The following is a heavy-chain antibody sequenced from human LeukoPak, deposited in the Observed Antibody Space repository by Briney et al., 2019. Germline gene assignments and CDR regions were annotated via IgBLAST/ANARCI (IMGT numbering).Heavy chain of an antibody. CDR2: IKQDGSEK. V-gene: IGHV3-7*05. Sequence: GGSLRLSCAASGFTSSSYWMSWVRHAPGKGLEWVDNIKQDGSEKYYVDSVKGRFTISRDNAKNSLYLQMNSLRVEDTAVYYCARGAGYCSSTGCYGSDWFDSWGQGALVTVSS. D-gene: IGHD2-2*01. CDR1: GFTSSSYW. J-gene: IGHJ5*01. CDR3: ARGAGYCSSTGCYGSDWFDS.